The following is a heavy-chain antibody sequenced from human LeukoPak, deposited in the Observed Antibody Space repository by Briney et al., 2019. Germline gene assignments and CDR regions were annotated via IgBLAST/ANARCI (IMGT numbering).Heavy chain of an antibody. CDR1: GFTFSSYG. J-gene: IGHJ4*02. CDR3: ARDRDWGCSYCSY. CDR2: IWFDGSNK. Sequence: PGGSLRLSCAASGFTFSSYGMHWVRQAPGKGLEWAAVIWFDGSNKYYADSVKGRFTISRDNSKNTLYLQMNSLRAEDTAVYYCARDRDWGCSYCSYWGQGTLVTVSS. V-gene: IGHV3-33*01. D-gene: IGHD7-27*01.